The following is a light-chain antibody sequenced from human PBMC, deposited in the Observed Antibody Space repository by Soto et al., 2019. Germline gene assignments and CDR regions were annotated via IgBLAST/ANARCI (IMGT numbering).Light chain of an antibody. CDR1: QSVSSN. V-gene: IGKV3-15*01. Sequence: EIVMTQSPATLSVSPGERATLSCRASQSVSSNLAWYQQKPGQAPRLLIFGASTRATGIAARFSGSGSGTEFTLTITGLQSEDFAVYYCQQCDNWPPWTFGQGTKVEIK. CDR3: QQCDNWPPWT. CDR2: GAS. J-gene: IGKJ1*01.